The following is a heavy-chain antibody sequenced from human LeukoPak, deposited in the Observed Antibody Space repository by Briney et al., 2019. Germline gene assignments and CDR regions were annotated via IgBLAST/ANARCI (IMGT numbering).Heavy chain of an antibody. Sequence: ETLSLTCTVSGGSVSSGSYYWSWIRQPPGTGLEWIGYIYYSGSTNYNPSLKSRVTISVDTSKNQFSLKLSSVTAADTAVYYCVTYYFDSSGPKKNYWGQGTLVTVSS. D-gene: IGHD3-22*01. CDR1: GGSVSSGSYY. V-gene: IGHV4-61*01. J-gene: IGHJ4*02. CDR2: IYYSGST. CDR3: VTYYFDSSGPKKNY.